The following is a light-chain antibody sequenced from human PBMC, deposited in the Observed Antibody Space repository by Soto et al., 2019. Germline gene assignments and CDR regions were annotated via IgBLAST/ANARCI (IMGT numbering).Light chain of an antibody. Sequence: DIRMTQSPSTLSASVGDRVTITCRASQTVSNRLAWYQLNPGKAPKLLIYKASTLQSGVPSRVSGSGFGTEFTLTISSLQPDDFATYYCQQYDTSWTFGQGTKVDIK. V-gene: IGKV1-5*03. CDR1: QTVSNR. J-gene: IGKJ1*01. CDR2: KAS. CDR3: QQYDTSWT.